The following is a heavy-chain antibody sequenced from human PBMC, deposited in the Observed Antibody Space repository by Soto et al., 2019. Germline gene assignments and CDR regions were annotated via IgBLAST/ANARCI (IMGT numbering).Heavy chain of an antibody. J-gene: IGHJ6*02. V-gene: IGHV3-33*01. CDR2: VWYDGSKK. Sequence: QVQVVESGGGVVQPGRSLRLSCAASGFTFSSFGMHWVRQAPGKGLEWVSLVWYDGSKKAYGDSVKGRFAISRDNSRYTVYLPMNSLRADDTAVYYCARDASYYSLWSGYYPSRNGMDVWGQGTTVTVSS. D-gene: IGHD3-3*01. CDR1: GFTFSSFG. CDR3: ARDASYYSLWSGYYPSRNGMDV.